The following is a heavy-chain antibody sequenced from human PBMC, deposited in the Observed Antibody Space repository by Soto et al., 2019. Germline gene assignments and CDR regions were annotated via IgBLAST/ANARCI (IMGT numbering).Heavy chain of an antibody. CDR2: INAGNGNT. V-gene: IGHV1-3*01. CDR3: ARDLGAAGPFDY. D-gene: IGHD6-13*01. CDR1: GYTFTSYA. Sequence: ASVKVSCKASGYTFTSYAMHWVRQAPGQRLEWMGWINAGNGNTKYSQKFQGRVTITRDTSASTAYMELSSLRSEDTAVYYCARDLGAAGPFDYWGQGTLVTVSS. J-gene: IGHJ4*02.